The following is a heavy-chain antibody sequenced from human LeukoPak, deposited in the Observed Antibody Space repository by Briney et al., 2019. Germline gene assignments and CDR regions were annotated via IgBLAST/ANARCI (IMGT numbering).Heavy chain of an antibody. D-gene: IGHD3-3*01. Sequence: GASVKVSCKASGYTFTNYAMNWVRQAPGQGLEWMGWINPNSGGTNYAQKFQGRVTMTRDTSISTVYMELSRVRSDDTAVYYCARGGRSIFGVADYWGQGTLVTVSS. CDR1: GYTFTNYA. V-gene: IGHV1-2*02. CDR3: ARGGRSIFGVADY. J-gene: IGHJ4*02. CDR2: INPNSGGT.